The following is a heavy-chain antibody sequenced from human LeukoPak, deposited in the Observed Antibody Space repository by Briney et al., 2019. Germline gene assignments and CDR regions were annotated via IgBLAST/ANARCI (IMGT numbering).Heavy chain of an antibody. CDR2: IYPGDSDT. Sequence: PWESLKISCKGSGYSFTSYWIGWVRQMPGKGLEWMGIIYPGDSDTRYSPSFQGQVTISADKSISTAYLQWSNLKASDTAMYYCARPTLYCSSTSCYVGAFDIWGQGTMVTVSS. J-gene: IGHJ3*02. CDR3: ARPTLYCSSTSCYVGAFDI. V-gene: IGHV5-51*01. D-gene: IGHD2-2*01. CDR1: GYSFTSYW.